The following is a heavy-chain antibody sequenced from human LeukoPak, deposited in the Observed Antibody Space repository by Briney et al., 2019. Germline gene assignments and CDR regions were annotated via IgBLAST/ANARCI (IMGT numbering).Heavy chain of an antibody. CDR1: GGSFSGYY. CDR2: IYISGST. J-gene: IGHJ5*02. V-gene: IGHV4-59*10. Sequence: SETLSLTCAVYGGSFSGYYWSWIRQPAGKGLEWIGRIYISGSTNYNPSLKSRVTMSVDTSKNQFSLKLSSVTAADTALYYCARQTYYYDSSGYLKGWFDPWGQGTLVTVSS. CDR3: ARQTYYYDSSGYLKGWFDP. D-gene: IGHD3-22*01.